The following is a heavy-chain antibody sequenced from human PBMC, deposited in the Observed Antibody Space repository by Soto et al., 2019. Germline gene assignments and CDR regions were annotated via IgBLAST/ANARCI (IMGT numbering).Heavy chain of an antibody. J-gene: IGHJ6*02. CDR2: IIPIFGTA. CDR1: GGTFSSYA. CDR3: ARDKDSGYVINLLYFYNMDV. D-gene: IGHD5-12*01. V-gene: IGHV1-69*12. Sequence: QVQLVQSGAEVKKPGSSVKVSCKASGGTFSSYAISWVRQAPGQGLEWMGGIIPIFGTANYAQKFQGRVTITADESTSTAYMALSSLRSEATAVYYCARDKDSGYVINLLYFYNMDVWGQGTTVTVSS.